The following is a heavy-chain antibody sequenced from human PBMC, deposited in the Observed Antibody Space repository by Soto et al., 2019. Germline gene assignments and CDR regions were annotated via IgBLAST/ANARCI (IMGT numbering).Heavy chain of an antibody. J-gene: IGHJ6*03. CDR1: GYTFTSYG. D-gene: IGHD3-10*01. CDR2: ISAYNGNT. V-gene: IGHV1-18*01. CDR3: ARDSCYYGSGTCLGYEQPRRDGRRPYYMDV. Sequence: ASVKVSCKASGYTFTSYGISWVRQAPGQGLEWMGWISAYNGNTNYAQKLQGRVTMTTDTSTSTAYMELRSLRSDDTAVYYCARDSCYYGSGTCLGYEQPRRDGRRPYYMDVWGKGTTVTVSS.